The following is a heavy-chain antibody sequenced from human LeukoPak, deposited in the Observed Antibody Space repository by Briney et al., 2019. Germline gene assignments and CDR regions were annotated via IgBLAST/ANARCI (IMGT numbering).Heavy chain of an antibody. J-gene: IGHJ4*02. D-gene: IGHD5-12*01. CDR3: AKGPSSGLPYYFDY. CDR1: GFTFSRHW. Sequence: GGSLRLSCAASGFTFSRHWMSWVRQAPGKGLEWVSTISGSGDYTYYADSVKGRFTISRDNSKNTLYLQMNSLRAEDTAVYYCAKGPSSGLPYYFDYWGQGTLVTVS. V-gene: IGHV3-23*01. CDR2: ISGSGDYT.